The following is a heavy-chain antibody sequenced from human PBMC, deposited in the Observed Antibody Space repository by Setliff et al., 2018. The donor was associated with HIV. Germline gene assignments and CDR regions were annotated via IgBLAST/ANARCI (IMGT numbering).Heavy chain of an antibody. CDR3: ASGIAAAGWFDP. CDR2: MYYSGST. J-gene: IGHJ5*02. V-gene: IGHV4-59*01. D-gene: IGHD6-13*01. Sequence: KPSETLSLTCTVSGGSISSYYWSWIRQPPGKGLEWIGYMYYSGSTKYNTSLKSRVTIAVDTSKKQFSLKLRSVTAADTAVYYCASGIAAAGWFDPWGQGTLVTVSS. CDR1: GGSISSYY.